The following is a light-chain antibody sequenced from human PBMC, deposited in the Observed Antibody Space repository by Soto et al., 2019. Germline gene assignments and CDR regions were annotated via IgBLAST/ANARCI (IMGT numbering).Light chain of an antibody. Sequence: EIVLTQSPGTLSLSPGERATLSCRASQSVISNYLAWYQQRPGQAPRLLISGASSRAAGIPDRFSGSGSGTDFTLTISRLEPEDFAVYYCHQYGTSPRTFGQGTKVEIK. CDR1: QSVISNY. CDR3: HQYGTSPRT. CDR2: GAS. V-gene: IGKV3-20*01. J-gene: IGKJ1*01.